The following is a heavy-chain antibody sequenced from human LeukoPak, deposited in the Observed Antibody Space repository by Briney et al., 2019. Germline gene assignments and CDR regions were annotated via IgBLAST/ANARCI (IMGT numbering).Heavy chain of an antibody. CDR3: ARDGITGGFDY. CDR2: IYYSGSA. D-gene: IGHD1-20*01. CDR1: GGSISSYY. J-gene: IGHJ4*02. V-gene: IGHV4-59*01. Sequence: SETLSLTCTVSGGSISSYYWSWIRQPPGKGLEWIGYIYYSGSANYNPSLKSRVTISVGTSKNQFSLKLSSVTAADTAVYYCARDGITGGFDYWGQGTLVTVSS.